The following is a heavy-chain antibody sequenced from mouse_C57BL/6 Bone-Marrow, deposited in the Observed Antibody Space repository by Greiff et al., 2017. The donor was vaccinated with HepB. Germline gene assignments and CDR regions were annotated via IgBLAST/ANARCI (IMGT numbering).Heavy chain of an antibody. Sequence: EVQLQESGPCLVKPSQSLSLTCSVTGYSITSGYYWNWIRQFPGNKLEWMGYISYDGSNNYNPSLKNRISITRDTSKNQFFLKLNSVTTEDTATYYCARGIYYYGSSYGYFDVWGTGTTVTVSS. CDR2: ISYDGSN. CDR3: ARGIYYYGSSYGYFDV. J-gene: IGHJ1*03. D-gene: IGHD1-1*01. V-gene: IGHV3-6*01. CDR1: GYSITSGYY.